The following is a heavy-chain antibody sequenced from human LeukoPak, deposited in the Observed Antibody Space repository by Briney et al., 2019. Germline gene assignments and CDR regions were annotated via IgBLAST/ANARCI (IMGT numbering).Heavy chain of an antibody. CDR1: GFTFSTYS. CDR3: ARGCSPGTCSPFDY. D-gene: IGHD2-15*01. V-gene: IGHV3-48*02. J-gene: IGHJ4*02. CDR2: ISSSISTV. Sequence: GGSLRLSCAASGFTFSTYSMNCVPQSPGKGLEWVSYISSSISTVYYADSVRGRFTISRDNAKNSLYLQMNSLRDEDTAVYYCARGCSPGTCSPFDYWGQGTLVTVSS.